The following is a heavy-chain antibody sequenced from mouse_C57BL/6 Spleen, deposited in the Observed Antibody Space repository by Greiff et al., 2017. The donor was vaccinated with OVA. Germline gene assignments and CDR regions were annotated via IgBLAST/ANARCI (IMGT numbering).Heavy chain of an antibody. J-gene: IGHJ2*01. V-gene: IGHV1-19*01. CDR2: INPYNGGT. D-gene: IGHD1-1*01. CDR1: GYTFTDYY. CDR3: AKGEFYGSSYGYYFDY. Sequence: VQLQQSGPVLVKPGASVKMSCKASGYTFTDYYMNWVKQSHGKSLEWIGVINPYNGGTSYNQKFKGKATLTVDKSSSTAYMELNSLTSEDSAVYYCAKGEFYGSSYGYYFDYWGQGTTLTVSS.